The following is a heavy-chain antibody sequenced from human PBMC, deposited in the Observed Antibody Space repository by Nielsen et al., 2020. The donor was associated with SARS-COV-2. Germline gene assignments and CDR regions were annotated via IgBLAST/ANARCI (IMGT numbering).Heavy chain of an antibody. CDR2: INPSSGST. CDR3: ARDGWSGPIGWFDP. J-gene: IGHJ5*02. CDR1: GYIFTSYY. Sequence: ASVKVSCKASGYIFTSYYMHWVRQAPGQGLEWMGIINPSSGSTSYAQKFQGRITMTRDTSTSTVYMDLSSLRSEDTAVYYCARDGWSGPIGWFDPWGQGTLVTVSS. D-gene: IGHD3-3*01. V-gene: IGHV1-46*01.